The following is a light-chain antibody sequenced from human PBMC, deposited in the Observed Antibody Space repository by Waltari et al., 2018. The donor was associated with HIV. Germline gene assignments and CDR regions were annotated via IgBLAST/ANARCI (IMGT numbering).Light chain of an antibody. V-gene: IGLV4-69*01. CDR3: QTWGAGIVV. CDR1: SGHTTSA. Sequence: QVTLTQSPPTSASLGASVKITCTLSSGHTTSAIPWHQQQPEKGPRFLLKVNSDGSLTKGDEIPDRFSGSASGPERSLTISSLQSEDEGDYYCQTWGAGIVVFGGGTKLSVL. J-gene: IGLJ2*01. CDR2: VNSDGSL.